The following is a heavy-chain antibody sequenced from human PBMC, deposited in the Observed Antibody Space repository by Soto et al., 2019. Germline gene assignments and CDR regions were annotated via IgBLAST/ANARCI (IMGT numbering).Heavy chain of an antibody. CDR1: GGSISSYY. CDR3: ARDPVDGYAFLDN. Sequence: LTCTVSGGSISSYYWSWIRQPPGKGLEWIGYIYYSGSTNYNPSLKSRVTISVDTSKNQFSLKLSSVTAADTAVYYCARDPVDGYAFLDNWGQGALVTVSS. V-gene: IGHV4-59*01. CDR2: IYYSGST. J-gene: IGHJ4*02. D-gene: IGHD5-12*01.